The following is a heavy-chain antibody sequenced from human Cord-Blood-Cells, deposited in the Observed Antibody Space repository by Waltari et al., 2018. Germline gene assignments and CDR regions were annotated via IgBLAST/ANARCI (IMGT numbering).Heavy chain of an antibody. CDR2: INPSGRA. D-gene: IGHD6-13*01. CDR1: GGSFSGYY. CDR3: ARGIAAAGTVDY. V-gene: IGHV4-34*01. J-gene: IGHJ4*02. Sequence: QVQLQQCGAGLLKPSETLSLTCAVYGGSFSGYYWSWIRQPPGKGLEWIGEINPSGRANYNPSLKSRFTISVDTSKNQFSLRLMSVTAADTAVYYCARGIAAAGTVDYWGQGPLVTVSS.